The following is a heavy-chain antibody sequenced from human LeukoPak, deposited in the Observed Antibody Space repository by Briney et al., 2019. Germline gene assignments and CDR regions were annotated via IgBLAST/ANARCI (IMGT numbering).Heavy chain of an antibody. CDR3: AKDRSCTNDICHGDFDY. V-gene: IGHV3-23*01. J-gene: IGHJ4*02. CDR1: GFTFSSYA. Sequence: GSLRLSCAASGFTFSSYAVSWVRQAPGKGLEWVSSIIGGGGSTYSADSVKGRFTISRDNSKNTLYLQMNSLRAEDTALYYCAKDRSCTNDICHGDFDYWGQGTLVTVSS. CDR2: IIGGGGST. D-gene: IGHD2-8*01.